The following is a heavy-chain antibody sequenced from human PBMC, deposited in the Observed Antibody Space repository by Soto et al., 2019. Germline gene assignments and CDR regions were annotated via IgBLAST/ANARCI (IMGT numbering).Heavy chain of an antibody. CDR1: GFTFSSYW. V-gene: IGHV3-7*03. Sequence: LRLSCAASGFTFSSYWMSWVRQAPGKGLEWVAHTRQDGGQEYYVDSVKGRFTISRDNAKNSLYLQMNSLRVEDTAVYYCARYPNPTVAGLPFDLWGQGTLVTVSS. J-gene: IGHJ4*02. CDR2: TRQDGGQE. CDR3: ARYPNPTVAGLPFDL. D-gene: IGHD6-19*01.